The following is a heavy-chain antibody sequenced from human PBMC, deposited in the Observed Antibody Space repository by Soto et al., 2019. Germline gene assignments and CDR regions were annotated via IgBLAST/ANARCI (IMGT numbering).Heavy chain of an antibody. J-gene: IGHJ4*02. Sequence: EVQLVESVGGLVQPGGSLRLSCAASGFTFSTYWMTWVRQPPEKGLEWVANIDQDGSERYYVDSVSCRFTISRDNTKNSLYLQMNSLRAEDTAVYYCVCGGNFFVYWGQGTLVTVSP. CDR1: GFTFSTYW. D-gene: IGHD2-21*01. V-gene: IGHV3-7*01. CDR2: IDQDGSER. CDR3: VCGGNFFVY.